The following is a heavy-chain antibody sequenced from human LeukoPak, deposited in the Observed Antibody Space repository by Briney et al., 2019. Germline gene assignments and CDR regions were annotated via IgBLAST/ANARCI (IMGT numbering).Heavy chain of an antibody. Sequence: GGSLRLSCAASGFTFSSYTMRWVRQAPGKGLEYVSAISSNGGSTYYADSVKGRFTISRDNSKNTLYLQMGSLRAEDMAVHYCARGYSYGIDYWGQGTLVTVSS. D-gene: IGHD5-18*01. CDR2: ISSNGGST. V-gene: IGHV3-64*02. CDR1: GFTFSSYT. CDR3: ARGYSYGIDY. J-gene: IGHJ4*02.